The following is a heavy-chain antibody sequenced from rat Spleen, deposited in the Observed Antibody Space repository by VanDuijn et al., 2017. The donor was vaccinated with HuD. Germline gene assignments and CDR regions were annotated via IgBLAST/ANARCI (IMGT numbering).Heavy chain of an antibody. CDR3: ARQDTSGYSNWFTY. V-gene: IGHV5-25*01. CDR2: ISSGGVDT. Sequence: EVQLVESGGGLVQPGRSMKLSCAASGFTFTNFHLAWVRQAPTKGLEWVASISSGGVDTYYRDSVKGRFTISRDIAKSILFLEMDSLRSEDTATYYCARQDTSGYSNWFTYWGQGTLVTVSS. J-gene: IGHJ3*01. D-gene: IGHD4-3*01. CDR1: GFTFTNFH.